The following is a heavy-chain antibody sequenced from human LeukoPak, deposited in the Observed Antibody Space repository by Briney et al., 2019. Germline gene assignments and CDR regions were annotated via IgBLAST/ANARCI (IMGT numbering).Heavy chain of an antibody. J-gene: IGHJ4*02. CDR1: GGSISSSSYY. CDR2: IYYSGST. V-gene: IGHV4-61*05. Sequence: SETLSLTCTVSGGSISSSSYYWGWIRQPPGKGLEWIGYIYYSGSTNYNPSLKSRVTISVDTSKNQFSLKLSSVTAADTAVYYCAGAGIQLWYDYWGQGTLVTVSS. D-gene: IGHD5-18*01. CDR3: AGAGIQLWYDY.